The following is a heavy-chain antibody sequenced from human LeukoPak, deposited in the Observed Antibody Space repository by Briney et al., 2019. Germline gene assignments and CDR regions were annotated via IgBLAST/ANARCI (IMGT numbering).Heavy chain of an antibody. CDR2: IYYSGST. D-gene: IGHD1-26*01. V-gene: IGHV4-59*08. J-gene: IGHJ4*02. Sequence: TSSETLSLTCTVSSGSLTSYYWSWIRQPPGKALEYIGYIYYSGSTSYNPSLKSRVTISIDTSKNQFSLKLSSVTAADTAVYYCARHYNSGTYPLDYWGQGTLVTVSS. CDR3: ARHYNSGTYPLDY. CDR1: SGSLTSYY.